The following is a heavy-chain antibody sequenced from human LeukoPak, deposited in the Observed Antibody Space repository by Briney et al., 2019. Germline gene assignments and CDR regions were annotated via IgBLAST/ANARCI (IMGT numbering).Heavy chain of an antibody. CDR3: ARENYYDSSGYRVY. J-gene: IGHJ4*02. Sequence: PGGSLRLSCAASGFTFSSYWMSWVRQAPGKGLEWVANIKQDGSEKYYVDSVKGRFTISRDNAKNSLYLQMNSLRAEDTAVYYCARENYYDSSGYRVYWGQGTLVTVSS. CDR2: IKQDGSEK. CDR1: GFTFSSYW. D-gene: IGHD3-22*01. V-gene: IGHV3-7*01.